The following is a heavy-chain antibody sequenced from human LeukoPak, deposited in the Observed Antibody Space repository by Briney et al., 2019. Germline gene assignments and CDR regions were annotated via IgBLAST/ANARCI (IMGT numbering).Heavy chain of an antibody. Sequence: ASVKVSCKASGYTFTSYDINWVRQATGQGLEWMGWMNPNSGNTGYAQKFQGRVTMTRNTSISTAYMELSSLRSEDTAVYYCAKAGYSSGWPREPDFDYWGQGTLVTVSS. V-gene: IGHV1-8*01. D-gene: IGHD6-19*01. CDR3: AKAGYSSGWPREPDFDY. CDR2: MNPNSGNT. J-gene: IGHJ4*02. CDR1: GYTFTSYD.